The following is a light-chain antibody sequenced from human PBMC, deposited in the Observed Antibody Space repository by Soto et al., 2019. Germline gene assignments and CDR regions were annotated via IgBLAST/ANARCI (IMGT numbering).Light chain of an antibody. Sequence: SYELTQPPSVSVAPGKTARITCGGNNIGSKSVHCYQQKPGQAPVLDIYYDSDRPSGIPERFSGSNSGNTATLTISRVEAGDEADYYCQVWDSSSGPRGVFGTRTKVTV. CDR2: YDS. CDR1: NIGSKS. CDR3: QVWDSSSGPRGV. V-gene: IGLV3-21*04. J-gene: IGLJ1*01.